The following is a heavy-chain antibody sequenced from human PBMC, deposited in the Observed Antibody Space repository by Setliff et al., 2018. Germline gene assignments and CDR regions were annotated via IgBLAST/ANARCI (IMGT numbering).Heavy chain of an antibody. CDR1: DDSFTSSRYY. CDR2: ISYSGTP. CDR3: VRPGGTTVVARHFDY. J-gene: IGHJ4*01. D-gene: IGHD2-15*01. Sequence: PSETLSLTCTVSDDSFTSSRYYWGWIRQAPGSGLEWIGSISYSGTPYYNASVESRVTISIDTSRSQFSLELRSVTVADTATYYCVRPGGTTVVARHFDYWGSGILVTVS. V-gene: IGHV4-39*01.